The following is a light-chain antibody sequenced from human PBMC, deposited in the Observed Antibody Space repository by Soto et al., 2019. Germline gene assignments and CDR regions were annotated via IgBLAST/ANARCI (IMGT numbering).Light chain of an antibody. V-gene: IGKV1-27*01. CDR2: AAS. CDR3: QEHYSAPPVA. Sequence: DIQMTQSPSSLSASVGDRVSITCRASQGIDHYLAWYQQKPGKVPKLLIYAASTLQSGVPSRFSGSGSGTDFTLTITSLQPEDVATYYFQEHYSAPPVAFGPGTKVDV. J-gene: IGKJ3*01. CDR1: QGIDHY.